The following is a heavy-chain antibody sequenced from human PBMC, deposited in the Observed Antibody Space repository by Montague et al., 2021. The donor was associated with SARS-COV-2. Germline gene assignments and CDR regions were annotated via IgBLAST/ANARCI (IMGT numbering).Heavy chain of an antibody. J-gene: IGHJ4*02. D-gene: IGHD6-6*01. V-gene: IGHV4-34*01. CDR2: ISPIGST. CDR1: GGSFSRYF. Sequence: SESLSLTCDVYGGSFSRYFWSWIRQPPGREPGLIGHISPIGSTRYDPSLDSRVTISLDTSKSRLSLELTSVTVADTSIYFCVGAPNEYYFDYWGQGTPVSVSS. CDR3: VGAPNEYYFDY.